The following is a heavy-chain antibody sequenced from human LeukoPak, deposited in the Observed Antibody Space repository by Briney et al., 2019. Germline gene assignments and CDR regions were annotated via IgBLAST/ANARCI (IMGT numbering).Heavy chain of an antibody. CDR3: ARASVYSSGYDYYYYYYMDV. CDR2: IYYSGST. J-gene: IGHJ6*03. Sequence: SETLSLTCTVSGDSISSSSYYWGWIRQPPGKGLEWIGSIYYSGSTYYNPSLKSRVTMSVDTSKNQFSLKLSSVTAADTAVYYCARASVYSSGYDYYYYYYMDVWGKGTTVTISS. CDR1: GDSISSSSYY. V-gene: IGHV4-39*07. D-gene: IGHD3-22*01.